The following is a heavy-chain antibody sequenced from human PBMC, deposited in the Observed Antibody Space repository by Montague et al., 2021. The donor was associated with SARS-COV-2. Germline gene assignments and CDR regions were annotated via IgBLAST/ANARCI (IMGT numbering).Heavy chain of an antibody. D-gene: IGHD2-2*01. J-gene: IGHJ4*02. CDR2: VSWDDDN. CDR1: GFSLSTSGVG. Sequence: PALVKPTQTLTLTCTFSGFSLSTSGVGVGWIRQPPGKALEWLALVSWDDDNRYNPSVKRRVTVTKGTSENLVVLTMTNMDPVDTATYYCARRLYCSSTNCPYYFDKWGQGTLVIVSS. V-gene: IGHV2-5*02. CDR3: ARRLYCSSTNCPYYFDK.